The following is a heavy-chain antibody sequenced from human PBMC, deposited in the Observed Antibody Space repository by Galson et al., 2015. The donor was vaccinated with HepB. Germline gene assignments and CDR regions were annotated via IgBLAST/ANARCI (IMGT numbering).Heavy chain of an antibody. CDR3: ARLIRRYCSGGSCYYNWFDP. D-gene: IGHD2-15*01. CDR1: GYSFTSYW. J-gene: IGHJ5*02. Sequence: QSGAEVKKPGESLKISCKGSGYSFTSYWIGWVRQMPGKGLEWMGIIYPDDSDTRYSPSFQGQVTISADKSISTAYLQWSSLKASDTAMYYCARLIRRYCSGGSCYYNWFDPWGQGTLVTVSS. V-gene: IGHV5-51*01. CDR2: IYPDDSDT.